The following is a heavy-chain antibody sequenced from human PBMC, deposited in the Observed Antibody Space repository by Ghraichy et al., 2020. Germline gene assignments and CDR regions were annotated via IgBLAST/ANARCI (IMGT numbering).Heavy chain of an antibody. CDR3: AKLDYFDSSGFYDDIDF. Sequence: GGSLRLSCAASGFTFNNYGMHWVRQAPGKGLEWVAVISYDGSNKDFADSVKGRFTISRDNSKNTLYLQMNSLRAEDTAVYYCAKLDYFDSSGFYDDIDFWGPGTLVTVSS. V-gene: IGHV3-30*18. CDR2: ISYDGSNK. D-gene: IGHD3-22*01. CDR1: GFTFNNYG. J-gene: IGHJ4*02.